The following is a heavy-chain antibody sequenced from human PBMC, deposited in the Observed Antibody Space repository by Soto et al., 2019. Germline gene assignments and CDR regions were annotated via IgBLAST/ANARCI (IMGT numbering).Heavy chain of an antibody. CDR1: GGSISSYY. D-gene: IGHD6-13*01. CDR3: ARAFFSLYSSRWYQFYF. V-gene: IGHV4-59*01. Sequence: SSETLSLTCTVSGGSISSYYWSWIRQPPGKGLEWIGYIYYSGSTNYNPSLKSRVTISVDTSKNQFSLKLSSVTAADTAVYYCARAFFSLYSSRWYQFYFWGQGSLVPGSS. CDR2: IYYSGST. J-gene: IGHJ4*02.